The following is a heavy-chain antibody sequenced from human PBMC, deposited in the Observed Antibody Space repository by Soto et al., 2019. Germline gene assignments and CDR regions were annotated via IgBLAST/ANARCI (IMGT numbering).Heavy chain of an antibody. Sequence: PXGALKISCKTSGYSFTNYWIGWVRQMPGKGLEWMGIIYPGDSDTRYSPSFQGQVTISADNSITTAYLQWSSLKASDTATYYCTSPQGIAVADGVFDFWGQGTVVTASS. D-gene: IGHD6-19*01. J-gene: IGHJ3*01. V-gene: IGHV5-51*01. CDR2: IYPGDSDT. CDR3: TSPQGIAVADGVFDF. CDR1: GYSFTNYW.